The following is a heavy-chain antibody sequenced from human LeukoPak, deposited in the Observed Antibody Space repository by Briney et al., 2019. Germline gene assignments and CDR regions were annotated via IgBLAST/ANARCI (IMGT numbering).Heavy chain of an antibody. Sequence: ASVKVPCKASGYTFTSYDINWVRQATGQGLEWMGWMNPNSGNKGYEQKSQGRVTMTRNPSISTAYMELGGLRSEDTAVYYCASGSSGAVAGTSGAWGQGTLVTVSS. CDR1: GYTFTSYD. CDR3: ASGSSGAVAGTSGA. V-gene: IGHV1-8*01. CDR2: MNPNSGNK. D-gene: IGHD6-19*01. J-gene: IGHJ5*02.